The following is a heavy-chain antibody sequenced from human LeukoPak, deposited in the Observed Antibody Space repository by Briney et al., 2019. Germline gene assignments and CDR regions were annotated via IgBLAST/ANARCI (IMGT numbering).Heavy chain of an antibody. CDR1: GYTFTSYA. J-gene: IGHJ4*02. CDR2: INAGNGNT. D-gene: IGHD6-13*01. CDR3: ARDISQLVLWPDY. Sequence: ASVKVSCKASGYTFTSYAMHWVRQAPGQRPEWMGWINAGNGNTKYSQKFQGRVTITRDTSASTAYMELSSLRSGDTAVYYCARDISQLVLWPDYWGQGTLVTVSS. V-gene: IGHV1-3*01.